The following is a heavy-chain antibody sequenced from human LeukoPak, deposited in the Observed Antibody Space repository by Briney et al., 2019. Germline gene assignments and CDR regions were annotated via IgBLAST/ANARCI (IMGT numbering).Heavy chain of an antibody. CDR1: GFTLSNAW. Sequence: GGSLRLSCAASGFTLSNAWMSWVRQAPRKGGGWVGRIKRKTDGGTTEYAAPVKSRFTTSRDDSKNTLSLQMNSLTTEDTAVYYCTTEYGSRAFDIWGQGTMVTVSS. D-gene: IGHD2-8*01. V-gene: IGHV3-15*01. CDR2: IKRKTDGGTT. CDR3: TTEYGSRAFDI. J-gene: IGHJ3*02.